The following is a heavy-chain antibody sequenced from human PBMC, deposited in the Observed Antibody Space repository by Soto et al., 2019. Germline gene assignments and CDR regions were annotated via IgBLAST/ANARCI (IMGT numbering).Heavy chain of an antibody. CDR1: GFTFSSYG. CDR2: ISYDGSNK. Sequence: PGGSLRLSCAASGFTFSSYGMHWVRQAPGKGLEWVAVISYDGSNKYYADSVKGRFTISRDNSKNTLYLQMNSLRAEDTAVYYCAKEGYDFWSGGGGMDVWGQGTTVTAP. CDR3: AKEGYDFWSGGGGMDV. V-gene: IGHV3-30*18. J-gene: IGHJ6*02. D-gene: IGHD3-3*01.